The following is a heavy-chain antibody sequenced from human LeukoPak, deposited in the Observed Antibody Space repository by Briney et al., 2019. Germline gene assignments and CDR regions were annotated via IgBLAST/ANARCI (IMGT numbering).Heavy chain of an antibody. CDR3: AREGYCSGTSCYNFNY. D-gene: IGHD2-2*02. V-gene: IGHV4-34*01. CDR2: INPSGSP. CDR1: GGSFSGYY. Sequence: SETLSLTCAVYGGSFSGYYWSGIRKPPGKGLDWIGKINPSGSPNYTPSLRSRLTISLNTPKTQSPLNLTPLTAANTPCYSCAREGYCSGTSCYNFNYWGQGTLVTVSS. J-gene: IGHJ4*02.